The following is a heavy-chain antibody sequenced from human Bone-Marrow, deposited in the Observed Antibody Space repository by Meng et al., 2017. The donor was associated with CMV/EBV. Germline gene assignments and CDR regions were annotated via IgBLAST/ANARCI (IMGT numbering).Heavy chain of an antibody. CDR3: ARRGVAARRGSWFDP. CDR2: MNPNSGNT. CDR1: GYTFTSYG. J-gene: IGHJ5*02. V-gene: IGHV1-8*02. D-gene: IGHD6-6*01. Sequence: ASVKVSCKASGYTFTSYGISWVRQATGQGLEWMGWMNPNSGNTGYAQKFEGRVTMARNTSISTAYMELSSLRSEDTAVYYCARRGVAARRGSWFDPWGQRTPVTVSS.